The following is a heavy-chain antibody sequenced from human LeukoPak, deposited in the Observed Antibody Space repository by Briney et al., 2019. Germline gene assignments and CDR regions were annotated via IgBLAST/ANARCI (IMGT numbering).Heavy chain of an antibody. CDR3: ARGEIVVVPAANAAFDI. J-gene: IGHJ3*02. CDR1: AGSLSSSSSY. D-gene: IGHD2-2*01. V-gene: IGHV4-39*07. CDR2: IYYGGSN. Sequence: SETLSLTCTVSAGSLSSSSSYWGWIRQPPGKGLEGIGSIYYGGSNYYHPSLKSRVTISVDTSKDQFSLKLSSVTAADTAVYYCARGEIVVVPAANAAFDIWGQGTMVTVSS.